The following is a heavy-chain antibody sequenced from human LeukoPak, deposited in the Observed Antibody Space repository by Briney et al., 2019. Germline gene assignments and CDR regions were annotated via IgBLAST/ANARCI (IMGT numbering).Heavy chain of an antibody. J-gene: IGHJ4*02. CDR1: GGSISSSSYY. Sequence: PSETLSLTCTVSGGSISSSSYYWGWIRQPPGKGLEWIGSIYYSGSTYYNPSLKSRVTISVDTSKNQFSLKLSSVTAADTAVYYCARARGSNYFDYWGQGTLVTVSS. D-gene: IGHD3-10*01. CDR2: IYYSGST. CDR3: ARARGSNYFDY. V-gene: IGHV4-39*07.